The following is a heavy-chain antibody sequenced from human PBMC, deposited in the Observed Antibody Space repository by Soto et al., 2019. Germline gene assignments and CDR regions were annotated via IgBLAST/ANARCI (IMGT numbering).Heavy chain of an antibody. J-gene: IGHJ4*02. Sequence: ASVKVSCKASGYTFTSYAMHWVRQAPGQRLEWMGWINAGNGNTKYSQKLQGRVTITRDTSASTAYMELSSLRSEDTAVYYCARGLNGYLRYFDYWGQGTPVTVSS. V-gene: IGHV1-3*01. D-gene: IGHD5-18*01. CDR3: ARGLNGYLRYFDY. CDR1: GYTFTSYA. CDR2: INAGNGNT.